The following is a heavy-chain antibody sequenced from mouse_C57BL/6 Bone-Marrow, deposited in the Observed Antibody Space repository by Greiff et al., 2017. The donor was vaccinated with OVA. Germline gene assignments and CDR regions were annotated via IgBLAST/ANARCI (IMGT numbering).Heavy chain of an antibody. CDR2: IYPGSGST. Sequence: QVQLQQPGAELVKPGASVKMSCKASGYTFTSYWITWVKQRPGQGLEWIGDIYPGSGSTNYNEKFKSKATLTVDTSSSTAYMQLRSLTSEDSAVYYCARRARQLRLTWFAYWGQGTLVTVSA. CDR3: ARRARQLRLTWFAY. CDR1: GYTFTSYW. J-gene: IGHJ3*01. D-gene: IGHD3-2*02. V-gene: IGHV1-55*01.